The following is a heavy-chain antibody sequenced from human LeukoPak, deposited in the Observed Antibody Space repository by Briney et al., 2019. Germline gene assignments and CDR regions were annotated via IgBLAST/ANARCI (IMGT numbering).Heavy chain of an antibody. Sequence: ASVKVSCKASGYTFTSYYMHWVRQAPGQGLEWMGIINPSGGSTKSAHKFQGRVTTTRDTSTSKAYMELSSLRSEDTAVYYGARGYYYDSSGYYPSYYFDYWGQGTLVTVSS. J-gene: IGHJ4*02. CDR1: GYTFTSYY. CDR2: INPSGGST. V-gene: IGHV1-46*01. CDR3: ARGYYYDSSGYYPSYYFDY. D-gene: IGHD3-22*01.